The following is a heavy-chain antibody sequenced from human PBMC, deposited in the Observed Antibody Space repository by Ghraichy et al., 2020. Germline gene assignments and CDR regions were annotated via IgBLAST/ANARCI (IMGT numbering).Heavy chain of an antibody. CDR3: ARDPYVGVVIIPGDWAFDI. CDR1: GYSFTSYW. CDR2: IYPGDSDT. Sequence: GESLNISCKGSGYSFTSYWIGWVRQMPGKGLEWMGIIYPGDSDTRYSPSFQGQVTISADKSISTAYLQWSSLKASDTAMYYCARDPYVGVVIIPGDWAFDIWGQGTMVTVSS. V-gene: IGHV5-51*01. D-gene: IGHD3-3*01. J-gene: IGHJ3*02.